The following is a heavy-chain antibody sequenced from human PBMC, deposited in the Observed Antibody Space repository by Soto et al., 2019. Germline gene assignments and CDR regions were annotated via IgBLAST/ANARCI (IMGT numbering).Heavy chain of an antibody. CDR1: GYPFPGYY. J-gene: IGHJ6*02. CDR3: TSRPMWRPQSKREYGLDV. D-gene: IGHD3-10*02. CDR2: VNSHNGDT. Sequence: ASVKVSCKASGYPFPGYYVHWVRQAPGRRPEWMGWVNSHNGDTHYVQSFQGRVTMTADTSIYIAYMELTRLASVDTALYYCTSRPMWRPQSKREYGLDVWGQETTVTVSS. V-gene: IGHV1-2*02.